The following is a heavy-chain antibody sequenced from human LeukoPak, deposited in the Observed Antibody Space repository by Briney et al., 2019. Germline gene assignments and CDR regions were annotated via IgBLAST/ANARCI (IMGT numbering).Heavy chain of an antibody. D-gene: IGHD3-22*01. V-gene: IGHV3-53*01. CDR2: IYSGGST. J-gene: IGHJ4*02. Sequence: GGSLRLSCAASGFTVSSNYMSWVRQAPGKGQEWVSVIYSGGSTYYADSVKGRFTISRDNSKNTLYLQMNSLRAEDTAVYYCARGDSSGYYSAFDYWGQGTLVTVSS. CDR3: ARGDSSGYYSAFDY. CDR1: GFTVSSNY.